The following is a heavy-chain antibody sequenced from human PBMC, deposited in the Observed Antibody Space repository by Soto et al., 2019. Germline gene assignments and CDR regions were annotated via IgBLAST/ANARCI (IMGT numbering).Heavy chain of an antibody. V-gene: IGHV1-18*01. Sequence: QVQLVQSGAEVKKPGASVKVSCKASGYTFTSYGISWVRQAPGQGLEWMGWISAYNGNTNYAQKLQGRVTMTTDTSKSTAYMELRSLRYEDTAVYYCARMGPVLAYCGGDCYSFAGYFDLWGRGTLVTVSS. J-gene: IGHJ2*01. D-gene: IGHD2-21*02. CDR3: ARMGPVLAYCGGDCYSFAGYFDL. CDR2: ISAYNGNT. CDR1: GYTFTSYG.